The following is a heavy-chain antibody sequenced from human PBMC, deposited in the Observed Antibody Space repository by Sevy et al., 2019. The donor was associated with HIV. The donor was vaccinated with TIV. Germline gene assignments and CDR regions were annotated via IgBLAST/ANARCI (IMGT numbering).Heavy chain of an antibody. Sequence: GGSLRLSCAASGFTFDDYWVQWVRQAPGQGLEWVANIRQDGNELYYADSVKGRFTISRDNAKESLFLQMTNLRVEDTAIYYCARRYFDLWGQGTLVTVSS. J-gene: IGHJ4*02. CDR3: ARRYFDL. V-gene: IGHV3-7*01. CDR2: IRQDGNEL. CDR1: GFTFDDYW.